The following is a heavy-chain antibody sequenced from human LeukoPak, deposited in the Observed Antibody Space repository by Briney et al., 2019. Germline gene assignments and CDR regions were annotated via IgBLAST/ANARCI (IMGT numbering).Heavy chain of an antibody. J-gene: IGHJ4*02. V-gene: IGHV3-21*01. CDR1: GFTFSSYS. CDR2: ISSSSSYI. D-gene: IGHD6-13*01. Sequence: GSMRLSCAASGFTFSSYSMNWVRQAPGKGLEWVSSISSSSSYIYYADSVKGRFTISRDNAKNSLYLQMNSLRAEDTAVYYCARSSSSWYPFDYWGQGTLVTVSS. CDR3: ARSSSSWYPFDY.